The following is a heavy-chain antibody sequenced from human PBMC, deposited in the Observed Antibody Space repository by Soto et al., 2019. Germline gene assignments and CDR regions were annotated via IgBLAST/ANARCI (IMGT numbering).Heavy chain of an antibody. CDR1: GGFISSSYW. CDR3: ARKDYGDYGWFDP. D-gene: IGHD4-17*01. Sequence: QVQLQESGPGLVKPSGTLSLTCAVSGGFISSSYWWNWVRQPPGKGLEWIGEIYRSGSTNYNPSLKSRVTISVDKSKNQFSLKLSSVTAADTAVYYCARKDYGDYGWFDPWGQGTLVTVSS. J-gene: IGHJ5*02. V-gene: IGHV4-4*02. CDR2: IYRSGST.